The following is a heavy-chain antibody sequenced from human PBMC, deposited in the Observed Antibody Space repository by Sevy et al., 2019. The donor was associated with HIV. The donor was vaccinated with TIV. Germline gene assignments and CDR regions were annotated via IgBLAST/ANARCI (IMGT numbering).Heavy chain of an antibody. V-gene: IGHV3-72*01. Sequence: GGSLRLSCAVSGFTFSDHYVDWVRQAPGKGLEWVGRIRNRPNSYTTEYAASVKGRFTISRDDSRNSVYLQMNSLKTQDSAVYYCVRGPNCGVGGCQQISPYCLDVWGKGATVTVSS. CDR2: IRNRPNSYTT. D-gene: IGHD2-15*01. J-gene: IGHJ6*03. CDR3: VRGPNCGVGGCQQISPYCLDV. CDR1: GFTFSDHY.